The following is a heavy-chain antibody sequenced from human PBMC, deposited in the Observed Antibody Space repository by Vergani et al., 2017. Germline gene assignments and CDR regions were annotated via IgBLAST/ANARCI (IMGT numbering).Heavy chain of an antibody. D-gene: IGHD6-19*01. Sequence: EVQLVESGGGLVQPGRSLRLSCAASGFTFDDYAMHWVRQAPGKGLEWVSGISWNSGSIGYADSVKGRFTISRDNAKNSLYLQMNSLRAEDTALYYCAKIAVAGTRRGAFDIWGQGTMVTVSS. CDR3: AKIAVAGTRRGAFDI. CDR2: ISWNSGSI. CDR1: GFTFDDYA. V-gene: IGHV3-9*01. J-gene: IGHJ3*02.